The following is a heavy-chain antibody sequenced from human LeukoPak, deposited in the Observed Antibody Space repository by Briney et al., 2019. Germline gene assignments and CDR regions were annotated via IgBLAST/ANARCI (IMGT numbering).Heavy chain of an antibody. Sequence: SETLSLTCTVSGDSISNYYWSWIRQPAGKGLEWIGRIFINGDTNYNPSLKSRVTMSLSKNQFSLKLASVTAADTAVYYCARRRPYSSSWSALYYWGQGTLVTVSS. CDR3: ARRRPYSSSWSALYY. V-gene: IGHV4-4*07. CDR1: GDSISNYY. CDR2: IFINGDT. J-gene: IGHJ4*02. D-gene: IGHD6-13*01.